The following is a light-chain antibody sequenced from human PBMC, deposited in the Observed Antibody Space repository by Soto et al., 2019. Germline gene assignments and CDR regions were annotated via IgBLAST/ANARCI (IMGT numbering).Light chain of an antibody. CDR2: EVF. J-gene: IGLJ2*01. CDR1: SSDVGGYNY. V-gene: IGLV2-14*01. CDR3: TSYASTTTHVV. Sequence: SALTQPASVSASPGQSITISCTGTSSDVGGYNYVSWYQHHPGKAPNLMIYEVFNRPSGVSNRFSGSKSGNTASLTISGLQAEDEGDYYCTSYASTTTHVVFGGGTKLTVL.